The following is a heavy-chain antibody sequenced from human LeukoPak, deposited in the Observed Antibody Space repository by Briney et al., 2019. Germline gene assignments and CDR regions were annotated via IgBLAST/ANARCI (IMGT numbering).Heavy chain of an antibody. Sequence: GGSLRLSCAASGFTVSSNYMSWVSQAPGKGLEWVSVIYSGGSTYYADSVKGRFTISRDNSKNTLYLQMNSLRAEDTAVYYCARDPRSHDAFDIWGQGTMVTVSS. D-gene: IGHD4-17*01. J-gene: IGHJ3*02. CDR3: ARDPRSHDAFDI. CDR2: IYSGGST. CDR1: GFTVSSNY. V-gene: IGHV3-66*01.